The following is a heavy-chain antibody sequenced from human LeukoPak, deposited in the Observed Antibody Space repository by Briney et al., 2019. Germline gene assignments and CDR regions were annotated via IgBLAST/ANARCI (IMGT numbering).Heavy chain of an antibody. CDR1: GLTFSDYG. Sequence: GGSLRLSCVASGLTFSDYGMQWVRQAPGKGLEWVSSVSSSGTKIFYADSVRGRFTVSRDNAGNSLSLQMDSLRVEDTAVYYCTRELLPLQQGLDYWGQGTLVTVSS. V-gene: IGHV3-21*01. J-gene: IGHJ4*02. CDR2: VSSSGTKI. CDR3: TRELLPLQQGLDY. D-gene: IGHD3-10*01.